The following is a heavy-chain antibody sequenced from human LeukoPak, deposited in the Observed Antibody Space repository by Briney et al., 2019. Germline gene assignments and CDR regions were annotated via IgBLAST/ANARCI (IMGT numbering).Heavy chain of an antibody. Sequence: PSETLSLTCTVSGGSISSYYWSWIRQPPGKGLEWIGYIYYSGSTNYNPSLKSRVTISVDTSKNQFSLKLSSVTAADTAVYYCARVGHYDSSGYYYYYYGMDVWGQGTTVTVSS. J-gene: IGHJ6*02. D-gene: IGHD3-22*01. V-gene: IGHV4-59*01. CDR1: GGSISSYY. CDR3: ARVGHYDSSGYYYYYYGMDV. CDR2: IYYSGST.